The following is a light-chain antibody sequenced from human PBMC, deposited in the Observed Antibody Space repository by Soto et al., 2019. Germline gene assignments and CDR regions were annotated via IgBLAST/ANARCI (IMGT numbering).Light chain of an antibody. J-gene: IGKJ3*01. CDR2: DAS. CDR1: DSVSGY. V-gene: IGKV3-11*01. Sequence: EIVLNQSPSTLSFSPGERATLSCRASDSVSGYLAWYQQKPGQAPRLLIYDASTRAPGIPDRFSASGTGTDFTLTISRLEPEDSAVYYCQQYSASPRTFGPGTKVDIK. CDR3: QQYSASPRT.